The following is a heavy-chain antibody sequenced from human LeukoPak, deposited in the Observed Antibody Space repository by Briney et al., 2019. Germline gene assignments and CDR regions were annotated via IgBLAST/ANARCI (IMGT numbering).Heavy chain of an antibody. CDR1: GGSFSGYY. J-gene: IGHJ4*02. CDR3: ARGTQWLPPGY. Sequence: SETLSLTCAVYGGSFSGYYWSWIRQPPGKGLEWIGEINHSGSTNYNPSLKSRVTISVDTSKNQFSLKLSSVTAADMAVYYCARGTQWLPPGYWGQGTLVTVSS. V-gene: IGHV4-34*01. D-gene: IGHD6-19*01. CDR2: INHSGST.